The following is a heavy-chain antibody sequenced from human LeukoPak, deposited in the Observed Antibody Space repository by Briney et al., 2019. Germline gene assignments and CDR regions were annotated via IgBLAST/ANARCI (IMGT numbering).Heavy chain of an antibody. CDR1: GFIVSSSY. Sequence: GGSLRLSCAASGFIVSSSYMSWVRQAPGKGLEWVSSISSSSSYIYYADSVKGRFTISRDNAKNSLYLQMNSLRAEDTAVYYCARGFHSSGSSLDIWGQGTMVTVSS. J-gene: IGHJ3*02. CDR2: ISSSSSYI. D-gene: IGHD3-22*01. CDR3: ARGFHSSGSSLDI. V-gene: IGHV3-21*01.